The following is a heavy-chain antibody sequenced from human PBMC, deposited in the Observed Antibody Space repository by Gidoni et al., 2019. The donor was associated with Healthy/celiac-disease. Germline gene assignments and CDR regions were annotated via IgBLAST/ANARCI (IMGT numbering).Heavy chain of an antibody. V-gene: IGHV3-73*02. CDR2: SRSKANSYAT. CDR1: GFTFSGSA. J-gene: IGHJ5*02. D-gene: IGHD4-17*01. CDR3: TRPRYGDDGGWFDP. Sequence: EVQLVASGGGLVQPGGSLQLSCAASGFTFSGSAMHWVRQASGKGREWVGRSRSKANSYATAYAASVKGRFTISRYDSKNAAYLQMNSLKTEDTAVYYCTRPRYGDDGGWFDPWGQGTLVTVSS.